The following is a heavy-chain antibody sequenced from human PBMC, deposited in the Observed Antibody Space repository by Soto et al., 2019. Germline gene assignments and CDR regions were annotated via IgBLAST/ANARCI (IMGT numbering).Heavy chain of an antibody. CDR2: ISSNGGST. V-gene: IGHV3-64D*08. J-gene: IGHJ3*02. D-gene: IGHD3-3*01. CDR1: GLTFSSYA. CDR3: VKAGLAGDTYYDFWSGYYLGGSAFDI. Sequence: TGGSLRLSCSASGLTFSSYAMHWVRQAPGKGLEYVSAISSNGGSTYYADSVKGRFTISRDNSKNTLYLQMSSLRAEDTAVYYCVKAGLAGDTYYDFWSGYYLGGSAFDIWGQGTMVTVSS.